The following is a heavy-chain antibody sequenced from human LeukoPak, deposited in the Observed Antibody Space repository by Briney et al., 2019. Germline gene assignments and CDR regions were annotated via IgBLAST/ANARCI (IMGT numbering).Heavy chain of an antibody. CDR1: GGTFSSYA. Sequence: SVKVSCKASGGTFSSYAIGWVRQAPGQGLEWMGGIIPIFGPANYAQKFQGRVTITTDESTTTAYLELSSLRSEDTAVYYCAREGGAMTTVTTFWFDPWGQGTLVTVSS. D-gene: IGHD4-17*01. CDR3: AREGGAMTTVTTFWFDP. J-gene: IGHJ5*02. CDR2: IIPIFGPA. V-gene: IGHV1-69*05.